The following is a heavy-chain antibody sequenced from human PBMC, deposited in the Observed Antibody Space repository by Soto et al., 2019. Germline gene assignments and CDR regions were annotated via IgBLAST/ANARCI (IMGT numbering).Heavy chain of an antibody. J-gene: IGHJ6*02. V-gene: IGHV3-21*01. CDR2: ISSSSYI. CDR1: GFTFSSYS. Sequence: VSLRLSCAASGFTFSSYSMNWVRQAPGKGLEWVSSISSSSYIYYADSVKGRFTISRDNAKNSLYLQMNSLRAEDTAVYYCASYISSSSKTYGMDVWGQGTTVTVSS. D-gene: IGHD6-13*01. CDR3: ASYISSSSKTYGMDV.